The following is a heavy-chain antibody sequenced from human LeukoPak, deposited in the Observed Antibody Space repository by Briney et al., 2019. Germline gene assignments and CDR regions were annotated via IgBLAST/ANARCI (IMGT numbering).Heavy chain of an antibody. CDR1: GFTFSTYE. CDR3: ATYCSGGSCYSRGFGY. V-gene: IGHV3-23*01. CDR2: ITSGGGST. Sequence: GGSLRLSCAASGFTFSTYEMNWVRQAPGKGLEWVSTITSGGGSTFSADSVKGRFTISRDNFKNTLYLQMNSLTAEDTAVYYCATYCSGGSCYSRGFGYWGQGTLVTVSS. D-gene: IGHD2-15*01. J-gene: IGHJ4*02.